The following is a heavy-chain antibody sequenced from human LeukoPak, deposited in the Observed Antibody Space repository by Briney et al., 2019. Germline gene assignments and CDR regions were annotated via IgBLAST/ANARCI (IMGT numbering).Heavy chain of an antibody. D-gene: IGHD3-22*01. J-gene: IGHJ4*02. CDR1: GFTFSDYY. CDR3: ARDYYDSSGPLDY. V-gene: IGHV3-11*04. CDR2: ISSSGSTI. Sequence: GGSLRLXCAASGFTFSDYYMSWIRQAPGKGLESVSYISSSGSTIYYADSVKGRFTISRDNAKNSLYLQMNSLRAEDTAVYYCARDYYDSSGPLDYWGQGTLVTVSS.